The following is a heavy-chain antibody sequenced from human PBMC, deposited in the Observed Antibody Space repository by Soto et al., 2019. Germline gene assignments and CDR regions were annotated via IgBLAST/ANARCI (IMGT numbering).Heavy chain of an antibody. D-gene: IGHD5-12*01. Sequence: GGSLRLSCVASGFTFSGFWMNWVRQAPGKGLEWVANIKQYGNEKNYVDSVKGRFIISRDNVKNSLDLQMNSLRAEDTAVYYCARDLLLEMATDFDYWGQGTLVTVSS. V-gene: IGHV3-7*03. J-gene: IGHJ4*02. CDR2: IKQYGNEK. CDR3: ARDLLLEMATDFDY. CDR1: GFTFSGFW.